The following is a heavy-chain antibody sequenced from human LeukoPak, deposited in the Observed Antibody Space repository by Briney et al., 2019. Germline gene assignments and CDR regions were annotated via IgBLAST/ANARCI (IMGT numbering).Heavy chain of an antibody. CDR1: GGSISSGSYY. Sequence: SQTLSLTCTVSGGSISSGSYYWSWIRQPAGKGLEWLGRIYTSGSTNYNLSLKSRVTISEDTSKNQFSLKLSSVTAADTAVYYCARDGVVVPAAIRYYYYMDVWGKGTTVTVSS. J-gene: IGHJ6*03. CDR3: ARDGVVVPAAIRYYYYMDV. V-gene: IGHV4-61*02. D-gene: IGHD2-2*01. CDR2: IYTSGST.